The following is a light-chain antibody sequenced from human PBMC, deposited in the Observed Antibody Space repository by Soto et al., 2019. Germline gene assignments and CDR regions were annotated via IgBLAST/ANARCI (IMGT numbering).Light chain of an antibody. V-gene: IGKV1-39*01. J-gene: IGKJ5*01. Sequence: DIQMTQSPSSLSASIGDRVTITCRAGQTIGSHLNWYQQKPGKAPKLLIFAASNLQSGVPSSLSGSGSGTDFPLTINSLQPEDFASYYCQQTYNRANFGHGTRLEIK. CDR3: QQTYNRAN. CDR1: QTIGSH. CDR2: AAS.